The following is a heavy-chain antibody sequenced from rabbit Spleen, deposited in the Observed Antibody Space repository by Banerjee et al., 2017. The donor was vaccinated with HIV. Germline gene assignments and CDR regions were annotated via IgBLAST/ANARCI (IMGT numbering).Heavy chain of an antibody. CDR1: GVSLNNNDV. V-gene: IGHV1S45*01. Sequence: QEQLEESGGDLVKPEGSLTLTCTASGVSLNNNDVMCWVRQAPGKGLEWIGCINACSGKTVYATWASGRFTISRTSSTTVTLRMTSLTAADRATYFCARDLVGVIGWNFCLWGPGTLVTVS. CDR2: INACSGKT. D-gene: IGHD1-1*01. J-gene: IGHJ4*01. CDR3: ARDLVGVIGWNFCL.